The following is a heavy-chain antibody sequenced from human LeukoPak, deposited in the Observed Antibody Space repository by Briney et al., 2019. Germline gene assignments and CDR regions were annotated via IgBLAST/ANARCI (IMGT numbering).Heavy chain of an antibody. CDR2: IYLGDSDT. Sequence: GESLKISCKGIGDKFSTYWIGWVRQMPGKGLEWMGSIYLGDSDTRYSPSFQGRVSLSADKSASTAYLQWSSLKASDTAIYYCARRKFDSSGSAFFDYWGRGTLVTVSS. CDR1: GDKFSTYW. D-gene: IGHD3-22*01. CDR3: ARRKFDSSGSAFFDY. V-gene: IGHV5-51*01. J-gene: IGHJ4*02.